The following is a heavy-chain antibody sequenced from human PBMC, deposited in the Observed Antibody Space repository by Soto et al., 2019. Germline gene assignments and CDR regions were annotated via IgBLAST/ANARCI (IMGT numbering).Heavy chain of an antibody. CDR1: GGTFSSYA. D-gene: IGHD6-6*01. CDR2: IIPIFGTA. J-gene: IGHJ1*01. CDR3: ARARGDSSSSFVYFQH. V-gene: IGHV1-69*12. Sequence: QVQLVQSGAEVKKPGSSVKVSCKASGGTFSSYAISWVRQAPGQGLEWMGGIIPIFGTANYAQKFQGRVTITADESTSTAYMEVSSLRSEDTAVYYCARARGDSSSSFVYFQHWGQGTLVTVSS.